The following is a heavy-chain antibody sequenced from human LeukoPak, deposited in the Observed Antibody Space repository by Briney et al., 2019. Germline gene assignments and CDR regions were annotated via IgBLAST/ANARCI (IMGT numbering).Heavy chain of an antibody. Sequence: GGSLRLSCTASGFSFSGHWMHWARQLPGKGLVWVSRISPTGSTTSYADSVKGRFTISRDNSKNTLYLQMNSLRAEDTAVYYCARSVVGYSSSWYSDYWGQGTLVTVSS. CDR1: GFSFSGHW. CDR3: ARSVVGYSSSWYSDY. J-gene: IGHJ4*02. D-gene: IGHD6-13*01. V-gene: IGHV3-74*01. CDR2: ISPTGSTT.